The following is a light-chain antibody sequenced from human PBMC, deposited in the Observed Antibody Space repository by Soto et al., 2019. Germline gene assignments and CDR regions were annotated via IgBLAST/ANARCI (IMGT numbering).Light chain of an antibody. CDR3: SSYTSRITLDV. V-gene: IGLV2-14*01. CDR1: SSDVGGYNY. Sequence: QSALTQPASVSGSPGQSITISCTGTSSDVGGYNYVSWYQQHPGKAPKLMIYDVSNRPSGVSNRFSGSKSGNTASLTISGLQAEDEADYYCSSYTSRITLDVFGTGTKLTVL. CDR2: DVS. J-gene: IGLJ1*01.